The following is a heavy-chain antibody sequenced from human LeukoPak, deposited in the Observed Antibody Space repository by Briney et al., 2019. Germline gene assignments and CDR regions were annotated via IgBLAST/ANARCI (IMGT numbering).Heavy chain of an antibody. CDR1: SGSISTSNYY. D-gene: IGHD4/OR15-4a*01. CDR3: ATPHPDYGAYDPWRFSMDV. J-gene: IGHJ6*04. Sequence: SETLSLTCTVSSGSISTSNYYWGWVRQPPGKALEWIGNIFYSGSTYYSPSLKSRVTISLDTSRNQFSLKLNSVTAADTAVYYCATPHPDYGAYDPWRFSMDVWGTGTTVVISS. V-gene: IGHV4-39*07. CDR2: IFYSGST.